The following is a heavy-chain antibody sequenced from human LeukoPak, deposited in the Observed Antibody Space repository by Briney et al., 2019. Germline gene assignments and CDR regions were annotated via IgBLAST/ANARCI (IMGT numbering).Heavy chain of an antibody. CDR1: GVSISSCSYY. Sequence: GSLRLSCTVSGVSISSCSYYWGWIRQPPGKGLEWIGRIYYTGSTYYNPSLKSRVTISVDTSKNQSSLNLSSVTAPDTAVYYCARLYYASSGYYQICYFDYWGQGTLVTVSS. J-gene: IGHJ4*02. CDR3: ARLYYASSGYYQICYFDY. CDR2: IYYTGST. D-gene: IGHD3-22*01. V-gene: IGHV4-39*01.